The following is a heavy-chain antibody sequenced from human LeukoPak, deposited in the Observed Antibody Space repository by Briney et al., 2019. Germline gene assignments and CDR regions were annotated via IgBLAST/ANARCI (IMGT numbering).Heavy chain of an antibody. J-gene: IGHJ6*03. D-gene: IGHD4-23*01. CDR3: ARDLATVVTGYYYYMDV. V-gene: IGHV1-2*02. CDR2: INPNSGGT. Sequence: ASVKVSCKASGYTFTGYYMHWVRQAPGQGLEWMGWINPNSGGTNYAQKFQGRVTMTRDTSISTAYMELSRLRSDDTAVYYCARDLATVVTGYYYYMDVWGKGTTVTVSS. CDR1: GYTFTGYY.